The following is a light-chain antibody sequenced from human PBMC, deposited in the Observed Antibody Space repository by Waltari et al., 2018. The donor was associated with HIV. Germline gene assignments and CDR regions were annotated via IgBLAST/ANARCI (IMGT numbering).Light chain of an antibody. Sequence: QSALTQPASVSGSPGQSITISCTGTSSDIGAYNYVSWYQHHPGNVPKLLIYEVTNRPSGVSHRFSGSKSGNTASLTISGLQAEDEADFYCTSYTSISTLVFGTGTKVTVL. V-gene: IGLV2-14*01. CDR3: TSYTSISTLV. J-gene: IGLJ1*01. CDR1: SSDIGAYNY. CDR2: EVT.